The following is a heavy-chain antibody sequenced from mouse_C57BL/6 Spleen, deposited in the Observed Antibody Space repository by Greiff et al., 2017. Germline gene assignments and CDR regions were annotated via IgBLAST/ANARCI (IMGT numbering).Heavy chain of an antibody. Sequence: QVQLQQPGAELVKPGASVKMSCKASGYTFTSYWITWVKQRPGQGLEWIGDIYPGSGSTNYNEKFKSKATLTVDTSSSTAYMQLSSLTSEDSAVYYCAREDSAGYVYYAMDYWGQGTSVTVSS. J-gene: IGHJ4*01. V-gene: IGHV1-55*01. CDR3: AREDSAGYVYYAMDY. CDR1: GYTFTSYW. D-gene: IGHD3-2*02. CDR2: IYPGSGST.